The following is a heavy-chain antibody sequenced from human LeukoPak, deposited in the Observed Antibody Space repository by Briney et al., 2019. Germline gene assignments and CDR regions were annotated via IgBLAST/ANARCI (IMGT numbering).Heavy chain of an antibody. V-gene: IGHV4-34*01. CDR3: ARGGRIAAAFYYYYMDV. CDR2: ISHSGST. CDR1: GGSFSGYY. D-gene: IGHD6-13*01. J-gene: IGHJ6*03. Sequence: PSETLSLTCAVYGGSFSGYYWSWIRQPPGKGLEWIGEISHSGSTNYNPSLKSRVTISVDTSKNQFSLKLSSVTAADTAVYYCARGGRIAAAFYYYYMDVWGKGTTVTVSS.